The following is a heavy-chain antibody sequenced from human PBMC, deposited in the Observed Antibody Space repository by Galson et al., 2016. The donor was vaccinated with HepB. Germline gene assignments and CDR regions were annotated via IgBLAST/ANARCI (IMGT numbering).Heavy chain of an antibody. D-gene: IGHD3-9*01. CDR2: THISGIN. CDR3: AKVGTTYYDILTGAGDAFDI. J-gene: IGHJ3*02. Sequence: TLSLTCPVSGVSIRSHYWSWIRQPAGKGLEWIGRTHISGINNYNPSLASRLSMSINTTESQFSLHLNSVTAADTAVYYCAKVGTTYYDILTGAGDAFDIWGQGTMVTVSS. V-gene: IGHV4-4*07. CDR1: GVSIRSHY.